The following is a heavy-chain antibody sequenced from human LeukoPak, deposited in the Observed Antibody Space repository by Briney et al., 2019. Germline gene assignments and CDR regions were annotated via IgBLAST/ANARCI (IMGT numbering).Heavy chain of an antibody. CDR3: ARESGGGSYYDYFDY. J-gene: IGHJ4*02. V-gene: IGHV1-69*04. CDR1: GGTFSNYA. D-gene: IGHD1-26*01. Sequence: SVKVSCKASGGTFSNYAISWVRQAPGQGLEWMGRIIPILGIANYAQKFQGRVTITADKSTSTAYMELSSLRSEDTAVYYCARESGGGSYYDYFDYWGQGTLVTVSS. CDR2: IIPILGIA.